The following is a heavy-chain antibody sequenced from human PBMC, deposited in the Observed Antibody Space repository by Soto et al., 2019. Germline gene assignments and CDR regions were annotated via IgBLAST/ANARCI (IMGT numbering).Heavy chain of an antibody. CDR3: TRHVFDYGDYGAFDI. Sequence: EVQLVESGGGLVQPGGSLKLSCAASGFTFSGSAMHWVRQASGKGREWVGRIRSKANSYATAYAASVKGRFTISRDDSKNTAYLQMNSLKTEDTAVYYCTRHVFDYGDYGAFDIWGQGTMVTVSS. CDR2: IRSKANSYAT. D-gene: IGHD4-17*01. V-gene: IGHV3-73*01. CDR1: GFTFSGSA. J-gene: IGHJ3*02.